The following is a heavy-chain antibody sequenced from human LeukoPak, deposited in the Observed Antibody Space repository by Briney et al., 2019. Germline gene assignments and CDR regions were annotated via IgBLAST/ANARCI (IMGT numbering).Heavy chain of an antibody. V-gene: IGHV4-39*01. CDR3: ARQGGSLDY. CDR2: IYYSGST. CDR1: GGSISSSSYY. J-gene: IGHJ4*02. Sequence: SKTLSLTXTVSGGSISSSSYYWGWIRQPPGKGLEWIGSIYYSGSTYYNPSLKSRVTISVDTSKNQFSLKLSSVTAADTAVYYCARQGGSLDYWGQGTLVTVSS. D-gene: IGHD2-15*01.